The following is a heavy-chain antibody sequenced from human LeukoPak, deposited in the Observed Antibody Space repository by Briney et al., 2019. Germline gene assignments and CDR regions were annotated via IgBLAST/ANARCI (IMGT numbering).Heavy chain of an antibody. CDR3: ARVTGYIVEDYFDY. CDR1: GGSISSSDSY. J-gene: IGHJ4*02. D-gene: IGHD3-22*01. Sequence: PSETLSLTCTVSGGSISSSDSYWGWIRQPPGKGLEWIGNIYYSGTTYYNPSLKSRVTISVDTSKNHFSLRLSSVTAADTAVYYCARVTGYIVEDYFDYWGQGTLVTVSS. V-gene: IGHV4-39*07. CDR2: IYYSGTT.